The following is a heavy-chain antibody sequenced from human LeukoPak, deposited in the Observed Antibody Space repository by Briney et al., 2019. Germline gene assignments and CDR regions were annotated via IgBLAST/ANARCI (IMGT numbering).Heavy chain of an antibody. D-gene: IGHD2-21*02. J-gene: IGHJ4*02. CDR1: GFTFSSYA. V-gene: IGHV3-23*02. CDR3: TKDPHAVVTPRLY. Sequence: EGSLRLSCVASGFTFSSYAMIWVRQAPGKGLEWVSSISASGGDTYYVDSVMGRFTISRDNSKNTLYLQMNSLRAEDTAIYYCTKDPHAVVTPRLYWGQGILVTVSS. CDR2: ISASGGDT.